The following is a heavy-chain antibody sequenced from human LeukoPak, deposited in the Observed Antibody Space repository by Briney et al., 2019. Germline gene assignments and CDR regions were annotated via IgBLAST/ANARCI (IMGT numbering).Heavy chain of an antibody. V-gene: IGHV4-39*01. CDR3: ARQGYISGQGFRNNWFDP. CDR2: IYYSGST. D-gene: IGHD6-19*01. CDR1: GGSISSSSYY. Sequence: SETLSLTCTVSGGSISSSSYYWGWIRQPPGKGLEWIGSIYYSGSTYYNPSLKSRVTMSVDTSKNQFSLKLSSVTAADTAVYYCARQGYISGQGFRNNWFDPWGQGSLVTVSS. J-gene: IGHJ5*02.